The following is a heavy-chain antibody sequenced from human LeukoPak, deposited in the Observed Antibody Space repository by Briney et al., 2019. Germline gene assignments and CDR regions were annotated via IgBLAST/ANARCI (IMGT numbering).Heavy chain of an antibody. J-gene: IGHJ4*02. CDR1: GGSISSSSYY. CDR2: IYYSGST. D-gene: IGHD3-9*01. Sequence: SETLSLTCTVSGGSISSSSYYWGWIRQPPGKGLEWIGSIYYSGSTYYNPSLKSRVTISVDTSKNQFSLKLSSVTAADTAVYYCARPSYDILTGYYNVDYWGQGTLVTVSS. CDR3: ARPSYDILTGYYNVDY. V-gene: IGHV4-39*01.